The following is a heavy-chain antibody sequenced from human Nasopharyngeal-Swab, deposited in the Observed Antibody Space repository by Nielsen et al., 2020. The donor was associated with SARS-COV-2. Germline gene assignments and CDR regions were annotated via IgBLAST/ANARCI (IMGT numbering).Heavy chain of an antibody. V-gene: IGHV3-72*01. CDR2: TRNKANGYTT. CDR1: GFIFSDHY. J-gene: IGHJ4*02. D-gene: IGHD6-19*01. Sequence: SLKISCAASGFIFSDHYMDWVRQAQGKWLEWVGRTRNKANGYTTDYAASVKGRFTISRDDSKNSLYLQMNSLKTEDTAVYYCASENSCWYLSFWGQGTLVTVSS. CDR3: ASENSCWYLSF.